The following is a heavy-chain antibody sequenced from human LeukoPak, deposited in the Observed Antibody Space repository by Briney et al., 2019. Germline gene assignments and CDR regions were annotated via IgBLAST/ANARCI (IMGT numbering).Heavy chain of an antibody. J-gene: IGHJ4*02. V-gene: IGHV3-7*02. CDR3: AGTTVLDY. Sequence: GGSLRLSCAASGFTFTSYWMSWVRQAPGKGLEWVANIKEDGSEMFYVDSVKGRFTISRDNAKNSLYLQMNSLRAEDTAVYYCAGTTVLDYWGQGTLVTVSS. CDR2: IKEDGSEM. CDR1: GFTFTSYW. D-gene: IGHD4-17*01.